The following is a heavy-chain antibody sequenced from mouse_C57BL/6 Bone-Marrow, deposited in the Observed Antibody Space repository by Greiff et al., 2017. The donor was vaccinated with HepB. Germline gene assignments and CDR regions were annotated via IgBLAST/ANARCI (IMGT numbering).Heavy chain of an antibody. CDR2: IRLKSDNYAT. CDR3: TPYGEGFAY. CDR1: GFTFSNYW. V-gene: IGHV6-3*01. Sequence: DVMLVESGGGLVQPGGSMKLSCVASGFTFSNYWMNWVRQSPEKGLEWVAQIRLKSDNYATHYAESVKGRFTISRDDSKSSVYLQMNNLRAEDTGIYYCTPYGEGFAYWGQGTLVTVSA. J-gene: IGHJ3*01. D-gene: IGHD2-13*01.